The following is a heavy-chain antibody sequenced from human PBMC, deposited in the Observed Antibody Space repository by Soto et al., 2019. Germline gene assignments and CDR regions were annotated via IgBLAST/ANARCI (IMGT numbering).Heavy chain of an antibody. J-gene: IGHJ1*01. Sequence: SETLPRPCSVSGGSINAYYWSWVRQPAGKGLEWIGYVSATGSTKHNPSLNSRVTMSIDASKNQLSLRLTSVTAADTALYYCARSSVVGHEYLQHWGQGTLVT. CDR1: GGSINAYY. CDR2: VSATGST. CDR3: ARSSVVGHEYLQH. V-gene: IGHV4-4*07. D-gene: IGHD3-22*01.